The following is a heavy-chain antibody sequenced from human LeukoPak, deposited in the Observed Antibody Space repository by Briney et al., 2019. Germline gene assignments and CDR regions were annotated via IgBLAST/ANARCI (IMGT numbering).Heavy chain of an antibody. J-gene: IGHJ5*02. CDR3: ACAGYSSSWYFGFDP. CDR2: IYTSGST. CDR1: GGSISSYY. D-gene: IGHD6-13*01. Sequence: PSETLSLTCTVSGGSISSYYWSWIRQPAGKGLDWIGRIYTSGSTNYNPSLKSRATMSVDTSKNQFSLKLSSVTAADTAVYYCACAGYSSSWYFGFDPWGQGTLVTVSS. V-gene: IGHV4-4*07.